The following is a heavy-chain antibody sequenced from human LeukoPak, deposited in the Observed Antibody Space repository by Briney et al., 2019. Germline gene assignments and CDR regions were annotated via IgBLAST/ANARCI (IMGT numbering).Heavy chain of an antibody. V-gene: IGHV3-74*01. CDR1: GFTFSSYS. CDR2: IYSDGSGT. CDR3: ARDSGYSSFGGAFDI. Sequence: GGSLRLSCAASGFTFSSYSMTWVRQAPGKGLVWVSRIYSDGSGTNYADSVKGRFTMSRDNAKNTLYLQMNSLRAEDTAVYYCARDSGYSSFGGAFDIWGQGTMVTVSS. D-gene: IGHD3-3*02. J-gene: IGHJ3*02.